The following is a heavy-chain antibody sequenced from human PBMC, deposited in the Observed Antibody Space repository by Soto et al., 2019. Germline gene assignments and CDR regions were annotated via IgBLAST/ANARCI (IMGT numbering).Heavy chain of an antibody. V-gene: IGHV3-23*01. CDR3: AKDPRGSSWYAGWFDP. D-gene: IGHD6-13*01. CDR2: ISGSGGST. J-gene: IGHJ5*02. CDR1: GFTFSSYA. Sequence: GGSLRLSCAASGFTFSSYAMSWVRQAPGKGLEWVSAISGSGGSTYYADSVKGRFTISRDNSKNTLYLQMNSLRAEDTAVYYCAKDPRGSSWYAGWFDPWGQGTLVTVSS.